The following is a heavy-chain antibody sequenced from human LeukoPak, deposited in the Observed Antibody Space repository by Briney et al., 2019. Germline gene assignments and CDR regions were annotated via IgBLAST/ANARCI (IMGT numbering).Heavy chain of an antibody. Sequence: TGGSLRLSCAASGFTFSSYAMSWVRQAPGKGLEWVSGVSGSGGSTYYADSVKGRFTVSRDNSKSTLYLQMNSLRAEDTALYYCSKDAPARTRLNWFDPWGQGTLVTVSS. CDR2: VSGSGGST. D-gene: IGHD2-2*01. J-gene: IGHJ5*01. V-gene: IGHV3-23*01. CDR1: GFTFSSYA. CDR3: SKDAPARTRLNWFDP.